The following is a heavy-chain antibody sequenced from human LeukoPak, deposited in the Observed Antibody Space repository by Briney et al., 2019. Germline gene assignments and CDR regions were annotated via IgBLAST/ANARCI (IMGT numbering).Heavy chain of an antibody. V-gene: IGHV1-8*03. J-gene: IGHJ4*02. CDR2: MNPNSGNT. Sequence: ASVRVSCKASGYTSTSYDINWVRQATGQGLEWMGWMNPNSGNTGYAQKFQGRVTITRNTSISTAYMELSSLRSEDTAVYYCARAIISVSSSSWNDYWGQGTLVTVSS. CDR3: ARAIISVSSSSWNDY. D-gene: IGHD6-13*01. CDR1: GYTSTSYD.